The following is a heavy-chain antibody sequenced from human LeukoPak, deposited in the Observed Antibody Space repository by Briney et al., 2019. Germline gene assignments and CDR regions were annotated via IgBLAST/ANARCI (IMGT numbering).Heavy chain of an antibody. J-gene: IGHJ4*02. CDR1: GYTFTNYY. D-gene: IGHD6-19*01. Sequence: VSVKVSCKASGYTFTNYYIHWVRQAPGQGLEWMGLINPSGGNTNYAQNFQGRVTMTRNTSISTAYMELSSLRSEDTAVYYCARGLKLKQWRKCFDYWGQGTLVTVSS. CDR3: ARGLKLKQWRKCFDY. V-gene: IGHV1-46*01. CDR2: INPSGGNT.